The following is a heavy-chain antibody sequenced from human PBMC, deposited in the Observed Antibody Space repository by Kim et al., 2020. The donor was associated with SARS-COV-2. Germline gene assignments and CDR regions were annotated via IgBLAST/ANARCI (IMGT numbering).Heavy chain of an antibody. CDR1: GYTFTSYY. D-gene: IGHD2-2*01. V-gene: IGHV1-46*01. Sequence: ASVKVSCKASGYTFTSYYMHWVRQAPGQGLEWMGIINPSGGSTSYAQKFQGRVTMTRDTSTSTVYMELSSLRSEDTAVYYCATHGYCSSTSCYQYFDLWGRGTLVTVSS. CDR3: ATHGYCSSTSCYQYFDL. J-gene: IGHJ2*01. CDR2: INPSGGST.